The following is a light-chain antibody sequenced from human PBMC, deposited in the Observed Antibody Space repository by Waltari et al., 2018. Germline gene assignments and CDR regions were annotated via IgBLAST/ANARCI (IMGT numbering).Light chain of an antibody. CDR3: QESYGFTRT. V-gene: IGKV1-39*01. Sequence: DIQMTQYPSSLSASVGDRVTNTCRASQTISRYLNWYQQKPGKAPNLLIYAASSLQSGVPSRFSGSGSGRDFTLIITSLQPEDFATYYCQESYGFTRTFGQGTKVEIK. J-gene: IGKJ1*01. CDR2: AAS. CDR1: QTISRY.